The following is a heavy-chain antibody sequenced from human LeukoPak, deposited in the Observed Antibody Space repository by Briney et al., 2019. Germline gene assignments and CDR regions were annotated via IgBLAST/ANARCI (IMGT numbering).Heavy chain of an antibody. CDR3: ARHPRVATLVYMDV. CDR2: IYPDDSDT. J-gene: IGHJ6*03. CDR1: GYSFTTYW. Sequence: GESLKISCKGSGYSFTTYWIGWVRQMPEKGLEWMGIIYPDDSDTKYSPSFQGQVIVSADKSISTAYLQWSGLKASDTAMYYCARHPRVATLVYMDVWGKGTTVTVSS. V-gene: IGHV5-51*01. D-gene: IGHD2-15*01.